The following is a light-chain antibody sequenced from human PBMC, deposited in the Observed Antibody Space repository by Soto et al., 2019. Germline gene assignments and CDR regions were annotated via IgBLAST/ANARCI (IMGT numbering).Light chain of an antibody. V-gene: IGKV3-15*01. CDR1: QSVGTY. J-gene: IGKJ1*01. Sequence: EIVMTQSPATLSVSPGERATLSCRASQSVGTYLAWYQQKPGQAPRLLIYGASTRASGISPRFSGGGSGTEFTLTISSLQSEDFAVYYCQQYNDWPRTLGQGTKVGIK. CDR2: GAS. CDR3: QQYNDWPRT.